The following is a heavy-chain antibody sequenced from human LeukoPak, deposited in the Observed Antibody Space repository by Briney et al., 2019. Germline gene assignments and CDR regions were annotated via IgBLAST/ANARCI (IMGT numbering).Heavy chain of an antibody. CDR2: IYHSGST. CDR3: VRHYYYDSSGYESYWYFDL. D-gene: IGHD3-22*01. V-gene: IGHV4-4*02. CDR1: GGSISSNDW. Sequence: PSETLSLTCAVSGGSISSNDWWTWVRQPPGKGLEWIGEIYHSGSTNYNPSLKSRVTISVDKSKNQFSLKLSSVTAADTAVYYCVRHYYYDSSGYESYWYFDLWGRGTPVTVSS. J-gene: IGHJ2*01.